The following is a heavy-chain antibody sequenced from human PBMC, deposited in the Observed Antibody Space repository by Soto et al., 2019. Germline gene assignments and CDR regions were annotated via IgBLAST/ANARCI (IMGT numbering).Heavy chain of an antibody. CDR1: GFTFADYG. CDR2: ISYNSGSS. Sequence: PGGSLRLSCAASGFTFADYGMHWVRQPPGKGLEWVSGISYNSGSSGYAASVEGRFTISRDDAKNSVYLQMNSLRLEDTALYFCAKSAHETYYYYHMEVWGKGTTVTVSS. CDR3: AKSAHETYYYYHMEV. J-gene: IGHJ6*03. V-gene: IGHV3-9*01.